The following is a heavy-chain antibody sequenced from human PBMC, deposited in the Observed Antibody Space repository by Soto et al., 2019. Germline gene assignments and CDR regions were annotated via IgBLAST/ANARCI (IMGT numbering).Heavy chain of an antibody. CDR1: GGSISSGDYY. CDR2: IYYSGST. CDR3: ARDRKNDFWSGPKDYYYYYGMDV. D-gene: IGHD3-3*01. V-gene: IGHV4-30-4*01. J-gene: IGHJ6*02. Sequence: TSETLSLTCTVSGGSISSGDYYWSWIRQPPGKGLEWIGYIYYSGSTYYNPSLKSRVTISVDTSKNQFSLKLSSVTAADTAVYYCARDRKNDFWSGPKDYYYYYGMDVWGQGTTVTVSS.